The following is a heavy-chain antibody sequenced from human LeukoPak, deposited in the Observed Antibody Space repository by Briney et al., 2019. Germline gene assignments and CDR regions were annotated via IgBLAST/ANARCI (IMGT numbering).Heavy chain of an antibody. V-gene: IGHV4-4*07. D-gene: IGHD1-26*01. J-gene: IGHJ4*02. CDR1: GGSISSYY. CDR3: ARDRVGATSYFDY. Sequence: SETLSLTCTVSGGSISSYYWSGIGQPAGKGLEWIGRIYTSGSTNYNPSLKSRVTISVDKSKNQFSLKLSSVTAADTAVYYCARDRVGATSYFDYWGQGTLVTVSS. CDR2: IYTSGST.